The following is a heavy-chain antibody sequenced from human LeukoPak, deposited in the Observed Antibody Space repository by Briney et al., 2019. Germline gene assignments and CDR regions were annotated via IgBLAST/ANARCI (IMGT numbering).Heavy chain of an antibody. CDR2: ISGSGGST. J-gene: IGHJ4*02. Sequence: GGSLRLSCAASGFTFSSYAMSWVRQAPGKGLEWVSAISGSGGSTYYADSVKGRFTISRDNSKNTLYLQMNSLRAEDTAVYYCARDRTGIEDFDYWGQGTLVTVSS. V-gene: IGHV3-23*01. CDR1: GFTFSSYA. CDR3: ARDRTGIEDFDY. D-gene: IGHD3/OR15-3a*01.